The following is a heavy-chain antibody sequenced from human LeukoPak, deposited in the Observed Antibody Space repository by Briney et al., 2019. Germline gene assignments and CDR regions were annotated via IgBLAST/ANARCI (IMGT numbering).Heavy chain of an antibody. CDR2: IYYSGST. CDR3: ARANGSPSVFDY. J-gene: IGHJ4*02. D-gene: IGHD1-26*01. CDR1: GGSISSYY. Sequence: SETLSLTCTVSGGSISSYYWSWIRQPPGKGLEWIGYIYYSGSTNYNPSLKSRVTISVDTSKNQFSLKLSSVTAADTAVYYCARANGSPSVFDYWGQGTLVTVSS. V-gene: IGHV4-59*01.